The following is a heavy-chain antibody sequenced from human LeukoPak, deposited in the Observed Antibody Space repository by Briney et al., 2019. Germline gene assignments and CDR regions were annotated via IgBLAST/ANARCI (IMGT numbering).Heavy chain of an antibody. CDR2: INPNSGGT. CDR1: GYTFTGYY. V-gene: IGHV1-2*02. Sequence: GASVKVSCKASGYTFTGYYMHWVRQAPGQGLEWMGWINPNSGGTNYAQKFQGRVTMTRDTSISTAYMELSRLRSDDTAVYYCARAKSGSSSGFDPWGQGTLVTVSS. D-gene: IGHD6-6*01. J-gene: IGHJ5*02. CDR3: ARAKSGSSSGFDP.